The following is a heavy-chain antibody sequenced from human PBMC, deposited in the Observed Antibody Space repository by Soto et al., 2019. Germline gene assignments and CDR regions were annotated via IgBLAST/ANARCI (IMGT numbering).Heavy chain of an antibody. CDR1: GGGFNSYA. CDR3: ARAGDCSGGSCYSFILDY. D-gene: IGHD2-15*01. J-gene: IGHJ4*02. V-gene: IGHV1-69*01. Sequence: QVQLVQSGAEVKKPGSSVKVSCKASGGGFNSYAFSWVRQAPGQGLEWMGALIPSFGTANYAQKFQGRVTITADESTAAVYMDLSSLTPDDTAMYFCARAGDCSGGSCYSFILDYWGQGTQVPVSS. CDR2: LIPSFGTA.